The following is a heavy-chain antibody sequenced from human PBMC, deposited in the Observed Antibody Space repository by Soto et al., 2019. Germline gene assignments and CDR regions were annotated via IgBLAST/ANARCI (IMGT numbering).Heavy chain of an antibody. CDR3: AREGSVALYYFDY. CDR2: IIPILGIA. CDR1: GGTFSSYT. D-gene: IGHD3-10*01. Sequence: QVQLVQSGAAVKKPGSSVKVSCKASGGTFSSYTISWVRQAPGQGLEWMGRIIPILGIANYAQKFQGRVTITADKSTSTAYMELSSLRSEDTAVYYCAREGSVALYYFDYWGQGTLVTVSS. V-gene: IGHV1-69*08. J-gene: IGHJ4*02.